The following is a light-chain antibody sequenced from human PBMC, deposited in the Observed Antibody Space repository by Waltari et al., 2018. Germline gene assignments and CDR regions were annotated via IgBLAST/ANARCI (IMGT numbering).Light chain of an antibody. CDR3: AAWDDSLGVWI. CDR2: GND. J-gene: IGLJ2*01. CDR1: SSNIGTNY. V-gene: IGLV1-47*01. Sequence: QSVLTQPPSASGTPGQRVPIPCSGSSSNIGTNYVYWHQQLPGTAPKLLTSGNDQRPSGGPDRFSGSKSGTSASLAISGLRSEDEADYYCAAWDDSLGVWIFGGGTKLTVL.